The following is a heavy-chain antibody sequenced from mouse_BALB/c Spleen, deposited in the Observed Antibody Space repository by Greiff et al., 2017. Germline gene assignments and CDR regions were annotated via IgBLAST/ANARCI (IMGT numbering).Heavy chain of an antibody. D-gene: IGHD1-1*01. CDR3: ARQGIYYVSSWYFDV. J-gene: IGHJ1*01. CDR2: ITSGGSYT. Sequence: EVHLVESGGDLVKPGGSLKLSCAASGFTFNTYGMSWVRQTPDKRLEWVATITSGGSYTYYPDSVKGRFTISRDNAKNTLYLQMSSLESEDTAMYYCARQGIYYVSSWYFDVWGAGTTVTVSS. V-gene: IGHV5-6*01. CDR1: GFTFNTYG.